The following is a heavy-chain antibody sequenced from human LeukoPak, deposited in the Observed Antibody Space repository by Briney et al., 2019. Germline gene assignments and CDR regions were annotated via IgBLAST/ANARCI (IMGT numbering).Heavy chain of an antibody. CDR1: GFSFSSYN. J-gene: IGHJ4*02. Sequence: GGSLRLSCAASGFSFSSYNMNWVRQTPGKGLEWVSSITSSSTYTFYADSVKGRFTISRDNARNSLYLQMNSLRAEDTAVYYCARVGIAARPTLEDYWGQGTLVTVSS. CDR2: ITSSSTYT. CDR3: ARVGIAARPTLEDY. V-gene: IGHV3-21*01. D-gene: IGHD6-6*01.